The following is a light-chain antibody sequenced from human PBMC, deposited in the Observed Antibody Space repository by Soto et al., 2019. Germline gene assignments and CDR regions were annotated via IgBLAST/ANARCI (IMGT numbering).Light chain of an antibody. J-gene: IGKJ1*01. Sequence: DIQMTQSPSSLSASVGDRVTITCRASQGISNWLAWYQQKPGKVPKLLIYAASTLQLGVPSRFSGSGSGTDFTLTISSLQPEDVATYYGQTYNSAPRPFGQGTKVEIK. CDR2: AAS. V-gene: IGKV1-27*01. CDR3: QTYNSAPRP. CDR1: QGISNW.